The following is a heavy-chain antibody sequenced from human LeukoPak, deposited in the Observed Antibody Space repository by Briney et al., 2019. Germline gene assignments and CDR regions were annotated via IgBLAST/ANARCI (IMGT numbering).Heavy chain of an antibody. CDR3: ARGPDAYCSGGSCYVSNWFDP. CDR2: IIRIFGTA. D-gene: IGHD2-15*01. Sequence: GASVKVSCKASGGTFSSYAISWVRQAPGQGLEWMGRIIRIFGTANYAQKFQGRVTITTDESTSTAYMELSSLRSEDTAVYYCARGPDAYCSGGSCYVSNWFDPWGQGTLVTVSS. J-gene: IGHJ5*02. V-gene: IGHV1-69*05. CDR1: GGTFSSYA.